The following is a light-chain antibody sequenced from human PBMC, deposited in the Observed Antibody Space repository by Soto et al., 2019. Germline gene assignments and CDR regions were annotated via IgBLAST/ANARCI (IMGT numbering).Light chain of an antibody. Sequence: EIVLTQSPGTLSLSPGERATLSCRASQSVSSSFLAWYQQKPGQAHRLLIYGASNRATGIPDRFSGSGSGTDFTLTISRLEPEDFAVYYCQKYVTSPWAFGQGTKVDIK. CDR2: GAS. CDR1: QSVSSSF. CDR3: QKYVTSPWA. J-gene: IGKJ1*01. V-gene: IGKV3-20*01.